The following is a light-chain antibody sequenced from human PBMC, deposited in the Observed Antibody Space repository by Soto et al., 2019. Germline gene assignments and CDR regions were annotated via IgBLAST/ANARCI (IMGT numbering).Light chain of an antibody. CDR3: QQYISLPHT. J-gene: IGKJ2*01. V-gene: IGKV3-20*01. Sequence: ENVLTQSPGTLSLSPGERATLSCRASQSVTNSFFAWYQQKPGQAPRLLIYGISSRATGIPDRFNRSGSGTYFTLTISRLEPEDFVVYYCQQYISLPHTFGQGTKLEVK. CDR2: GIS. CDR1: QSVTNSF.